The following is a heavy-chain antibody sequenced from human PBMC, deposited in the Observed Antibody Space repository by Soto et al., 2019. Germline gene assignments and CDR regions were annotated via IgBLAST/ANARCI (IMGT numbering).Heavy chain of an antibody. Sequence: SETLSLTCTVSGGSISSGGYYWSWIRQYPGKALEWIGYISYSGSTYYNPSLKSRITTSVDTSKNQFFLKLRSVTAADTAVYYCARATYYPGSGSYPSSAEYFQHWGQGTLVTACS. CDR1: GGSISSGGYY. J-gene: IGHJ1*01. CDR3: ARATYYPGSGSYPSSAEYFQH. CDR2: ISYSGST. D-gene: IGHD3-22*01. V-gene: IGHV4-31*03.